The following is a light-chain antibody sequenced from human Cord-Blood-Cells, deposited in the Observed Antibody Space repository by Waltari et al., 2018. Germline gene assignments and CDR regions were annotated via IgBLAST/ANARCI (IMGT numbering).Light chain of an antibody. J-gene: IGKJ4*01. CDR3: QQRSNWPLT. Sequence: EIVLTQSPATLSLSPGERATLSCRASQSVSSYLAWYQQKPGQAPRLLIYDASTRATGIPARFSGSGSGTDFTLTISSLEPEDFAVYYCQQRSNWPLTFGGGTKVEXK. V-gene: IGKV3-11*01. CDR1: QSVSSY. CDR2: DAS.